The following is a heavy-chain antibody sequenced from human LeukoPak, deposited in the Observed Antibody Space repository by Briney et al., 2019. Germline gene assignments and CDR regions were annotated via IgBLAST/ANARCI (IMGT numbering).Heavy chain of an antibody. J-gene: IGHJ6*02. Sequence: AGGSLRLSCAASGFTFSSYGMHWVRQAPGKGLEWVAVISYDGSNKYYADSVKGRFTISRDNSKNTLYLQMNSLRAEDTAVYYCAKEKASVDYYYYGMDVWGQGTTVTVSS. CDR3: AKEKASVDYYYYGMDV. V-gene: IGHV3-30*18. CDR2: ISYDGSNK. CDR1: GFTFSSYG.